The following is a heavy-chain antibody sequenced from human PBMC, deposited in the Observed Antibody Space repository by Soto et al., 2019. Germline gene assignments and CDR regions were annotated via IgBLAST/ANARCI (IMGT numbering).Heavy chain of an antibody. V-gene: IGHV1-8*01. CDR1: GYTFTSYD. CDR2: MNPNSGNT. CDR3: AGEGVRGMDV. D-gene: IGHD3-16*01. J-gene: IGHJ6*01. Sequence: QVQLVQSGAEVKKPGASVKVSCKASGYTFTSYDINWVRQATGQGLEWMGWMNPNSGNTGYAQKFQGRVTMTRNTSRRTAYRELRSLRSEDTAVYYCAGEGVRGMDVWGQGTTVTVYS.